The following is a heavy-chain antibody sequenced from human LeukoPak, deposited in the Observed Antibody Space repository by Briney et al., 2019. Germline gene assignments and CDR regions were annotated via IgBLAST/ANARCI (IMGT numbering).Heavy chain of an antibody. CDR1: GFSFSNYN. Sequence: AGGSLRLSCAASGFSFSNYNKHWVRQATGKGLEWVSYIGSTSSTIHYADSVKGRFTISRDNAKSPLYLQMNSVRAEDTAVYYCAREAPWGFDAFDVWGKGTVVTVSS. CDR2: IGSTSSTI. CDR3: AREAPWGFDAFDV. D-gene: IGHD7-27*01. V-gene: IGHV3-48*01. J-gene: IGHJ3*01.